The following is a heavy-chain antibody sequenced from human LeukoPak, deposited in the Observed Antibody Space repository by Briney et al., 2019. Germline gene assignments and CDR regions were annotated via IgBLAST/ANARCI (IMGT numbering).Heavy chain of an antibody. V-gene: IGHV3-7*01. J-gene: IGHJ4*02. D-gene: IGHD3-9*01. CDR3: AREYFPPGLLTIVFDN. Sequence: GGSLRLSCAASGFSLSSYYMSWVRQAPGKGLEWMANIGYDGSQKNYDDSLKGRFTISRDNAKNSVYLQMNSLRAEDTAVYYCAREYFPPGLLTIVFDNWGQGTLVSVSS. CDR2: IGYDGSQK. CDR1: GFSLSSYY.